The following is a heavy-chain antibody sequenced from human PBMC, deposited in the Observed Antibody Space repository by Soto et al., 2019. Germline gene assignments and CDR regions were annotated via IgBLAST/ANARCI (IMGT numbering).Heavy chain of an antibody. CDR2: INHSGST. D-gene: IGHD3-3*01. J-gene: IGHJ6*02. Sequence: SETLSLTCAVYGGSFSGYYWSWIRQPPGKGLEWIGEINHSGSTNYNPSLKSRVAISVDTSKNQFSLKLSSVTAADTAVYYCARGRVDFCSGNGGYGMDVWGQGTTVTVSS. V-gene: IGHV4-34*01. CDR3: ARGRVDFCSGNGGYGMDV. CDR1: GGSFSGYY.